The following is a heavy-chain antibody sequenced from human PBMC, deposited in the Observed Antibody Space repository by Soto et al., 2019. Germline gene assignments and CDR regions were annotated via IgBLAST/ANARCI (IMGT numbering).Heavy chain of an antibody. J-gene: IGHJ3*02. CDR3: ARSNYDILTGYQGAFDI. CDR1: GDSVTSHY. V-gene: IGHV4-59*02. CDR2: MHYTGFS. D-gene: IGHD3-9*01. Sequence: SETLSLTCSFSGDSVTSHYLTWIRQSPEKGLEWIGYMHYTGFSHYNPSLKSRLTISVDTSKNQFSLKLSSVTAADTAVYYCARSNYDILTGYQGAFDIWGQGTMVTVSS.